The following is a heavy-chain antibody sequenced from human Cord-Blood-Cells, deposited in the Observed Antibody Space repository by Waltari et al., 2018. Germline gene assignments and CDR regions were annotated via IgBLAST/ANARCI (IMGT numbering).Heavy chain of an antibody. Sequence: QVQLQQWGAGLLKPSETLSLTCAVYGGSFSGYYWSWSRQPPGKGLEWIGEINHSGSTNYNPSLKSRVTILGDTSKPQFSLKMRSVTAAGTAVYYWARRGVLLRLGEFRRRHYYFGYWGQGTLLTVSS. CDR2: INHSGST. CDR1: GGSFSGYY. CDR3: ARRGVLLRLGEFRRRHYYFGY. J-gene: IGHJ4*02. V-gene: IGHV4-34*01. D-gene: IGHD3-10*01.